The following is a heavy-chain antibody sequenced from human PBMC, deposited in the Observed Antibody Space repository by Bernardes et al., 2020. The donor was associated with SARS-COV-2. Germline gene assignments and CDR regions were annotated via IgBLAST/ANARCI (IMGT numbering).Heavy chain of an antibody. CDR2: IYSGGST. D-gene: IGHD6-19*01. CDR1: GFTVSSNY. V-gene: IGHV3-53*01. Sequence: GSLRLSCAASGFTVSSNYMSWVRQAPGKGLEWVSVIYSGGSTYYADSVKGRFTISRDNSKNTLYLQMNSLRAEDTAVYYCARVLGPSSGWYPMDYWGQGTLVTVSS. J-gene: IGHJ4*02. CDR3: ARVLGPSSGWYPMDY.